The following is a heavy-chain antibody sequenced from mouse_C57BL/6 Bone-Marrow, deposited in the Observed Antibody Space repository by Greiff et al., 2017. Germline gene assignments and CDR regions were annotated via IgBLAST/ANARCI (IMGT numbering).Heavy chain of an antibody. D-gene: IGHD2-3*01. CDR1: GYTFTSYW. CDR2: IDPSDSYT. J-gene: IGHJ1*03. CDR3: ARWLLGYFDV. Sequence: VQLQQPGAELVMPGASVKLSCKASGYTFTSYWMHWVKQRPGQGLEWIGEIDPSDSYTNYNQKFKGKSTLTVDKSSSTAYLQISRLTSEDSAVYYCARWLLGYFDVGGTGTTVTVSS. V-gene: IGHV1-69*01.